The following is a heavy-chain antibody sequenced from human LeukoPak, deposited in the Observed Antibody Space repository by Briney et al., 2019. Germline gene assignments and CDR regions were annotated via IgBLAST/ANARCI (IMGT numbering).Heavy chain of an antibody. V-gene: IGHV3-7*01. J-gene: IGHJ4*02. D-gene: IGHD3-10*01. CDR3: ARDSDHVRDY. Sequence: GGSLRLSCVASGFTFSSRDWMTWVRQAPGKGLEWVANIKQDGSEKNYVDSVKGRFTISRDNAKNSVDLQMNSLRAEDTAVYYCARDSDHVRDYWGQGTLVTVSS. CDR1: GFTFSSRDW. CDR2: IKQDGSEK.